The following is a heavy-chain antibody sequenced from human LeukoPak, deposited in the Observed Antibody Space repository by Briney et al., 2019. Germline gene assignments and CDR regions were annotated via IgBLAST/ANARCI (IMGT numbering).Heavy chain of an antibody. Sequence: ASVTVSCKASGYTFTGYYMNWVRQAPGQGLEWMGWINPNSGGTNYAQTFQGRVTMTRDTSISTAYMELSRLRSDDTAVYYCARDLVGATGFDYWGQGTLVSVSS. CDR3: ARDLVGATGFDY. CDR2: INPNSGGT. J-gene: IGHJ4*02. D-gene: IGHD1-26*01. CDR1: GYTFTGYY. V-gene: IGHV1-2*02.